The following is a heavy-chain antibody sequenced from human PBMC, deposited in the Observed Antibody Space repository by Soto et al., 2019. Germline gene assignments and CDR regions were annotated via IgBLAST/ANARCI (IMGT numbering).Heavy chain of an antibody. CDR1: GYTFSNYG. J-gene: IGHJ6*02. Sequence: QVQLVQSGPEVKKPGASVKVSCKASGYTFSNYGITWVRQAPGQGLEWMGWINAYNGETNYAQKLQGRVTMTTATSTSTAYMELKSLKSDDTAVYYCARGGAPPYYYCGLDVCGQGTTFTVSS. D-gene: IGHD3-16*01. V-gene: IGHV1-18*01. CDR3: ARGGAPPYYYCGLDV. CDR2: INAYNGET.